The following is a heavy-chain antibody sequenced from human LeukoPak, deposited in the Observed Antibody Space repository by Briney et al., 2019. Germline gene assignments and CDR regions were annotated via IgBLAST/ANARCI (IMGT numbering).Heavy chain of an antibody. CDR1: GFTFSTYS. CDR2: INSSETTV. V-gene: IGHV3-48*01. D-gene: IGHD6-19*01. Sequence: PGGSLRLSCAASGFTFSTYSMNWVRQAPGKGLEWVSYINSSETTVYYADSVKGRFTISRDNAKNSLYLQMNSLRAEDTAVYFCARRSGVAVAGAFDYWGQGTLVTASS. J-gene: IGHJ4*02. CDR3: ARRSGVAVAGAFDY.